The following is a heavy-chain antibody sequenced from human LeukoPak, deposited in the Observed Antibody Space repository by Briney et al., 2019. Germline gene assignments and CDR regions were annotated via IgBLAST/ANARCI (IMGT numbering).Heavy chain of an antibody. D-gene: IGHD5-12*01. Sequence: GSLRLSCAVSGFTFRNYWMTWVRQSPGKGLEYLGSVFHSGSTYYNPSLRSRVTVSVDTSKNQFSLKVFYVTAADTAVYYCGRHRPQVDPIDHWGQGILVTVSS. V-gene: IGHV4-59*08. CDR1: GFTFRNYW. CDR2: VFHSGST. CDR3: GRHRPQVDPIDH. J-gene: IGHJ4*02.